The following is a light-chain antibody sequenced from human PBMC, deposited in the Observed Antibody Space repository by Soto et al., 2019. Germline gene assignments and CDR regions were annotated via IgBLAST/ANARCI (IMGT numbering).Light chain of an antibody. J-gene: IGKJ5*01. Sequence: DIQMTQSPSSLSASVGDRVTITCRASQSISSYLNWYQQKPGKAPKLLIYAASSLQSGVPSRFSGSGSWTAFTLTISSLQPEDFATYHCQQSYGTPPTFGQGTRLEIK. CDR2: AAS. CDR3: QQSYGTPPT. CDR1: QSISSY. V-gene: IGKV1-39*01.